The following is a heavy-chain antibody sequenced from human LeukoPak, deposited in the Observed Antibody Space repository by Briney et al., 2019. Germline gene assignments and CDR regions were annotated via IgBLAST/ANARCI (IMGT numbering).Heavy chain of an antibody. D-gene: IGHD5-18*01. CDR2: INPNSSGT. CDR3: ARDARGYSYGQNFDY. J-gene: IGHJ4*02. CDR1: GYTFTGYY. Sequence: ASVKVSCKASGYTFTGYYMHWVRQAPGQGLEWMGWINPNSSGTNYAQKFQGWVTMTRDTSISTAYMELSSLRSEDTAVYYCARDARGYSYGQNFDYWGQGTLVTVSS. V-gene: IGHV1-2*04.